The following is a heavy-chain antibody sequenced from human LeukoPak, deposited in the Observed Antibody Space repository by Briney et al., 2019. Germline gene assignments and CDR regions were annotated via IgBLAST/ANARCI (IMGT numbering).Heavy chain of an antibody. CDR1: GDSVSSNSAA. J-gene: IGHJ4*02. V-gene: IGHV6-1*01. D-gene: IGHD6-19*01. CDR3: ARSIAVAAIDY. Sequence: SQTLSLACAISGDSVSSNSAAWNWSRQSPSRGLEWLGRTYYRSKWYNDYAVSVKNRITINPDTSKNQFSLQLNSLTPEDTAVYYCARSIAVAAIDYWGQGTLVTVSS. CDR2: TYYRSKWYN.